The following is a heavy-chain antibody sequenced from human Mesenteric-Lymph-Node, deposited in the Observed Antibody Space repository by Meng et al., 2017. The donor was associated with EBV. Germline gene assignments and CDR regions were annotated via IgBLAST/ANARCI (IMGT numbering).Heavy chain of an antibody. CDR1: GGSLTSTDSY. Sequence: LQLQESGPRLVKPSETLSLTCSVSGGSLTSTDSYWGWIRQTPGKGLQWIGTVYYSGTTNYNPSLKGRVTISRDNSKNTLYLQMNSLRAEDTAVYYCATEVNSWSLDYWGQGTLVTVSS. CDR2: VYYSGTT. CDR3: ATEVNSWSLDY. V-gene: IGHV4-39*02. D-gene: IGHD6-13*01. J-gene: IGHJ4*02.